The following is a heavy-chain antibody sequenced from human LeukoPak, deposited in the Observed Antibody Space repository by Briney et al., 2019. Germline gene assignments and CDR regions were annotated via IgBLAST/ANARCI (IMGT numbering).Heavy chain of an antibody. CDR2: ISSSSSYT. Sequence: GGSLRLSCAASGFTFSDYHMNWIRQAPGKGLEWVSYISSSSSYTNYGDSVKGRSTSSRDNAKNSLYLRMNSLRAEDTAVYYCARGSGSHFDSWGQGTLVTVSS. J-gene: IGHJ4*02. D-gene: IGHD3-22*01. CDR1: GFTFSDYH. CDR3: ARGSGSHFDS. V-gene: IGHV3-11*03.